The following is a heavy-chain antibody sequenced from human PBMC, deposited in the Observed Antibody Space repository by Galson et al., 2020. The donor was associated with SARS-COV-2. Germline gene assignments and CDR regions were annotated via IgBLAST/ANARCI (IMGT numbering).Heavy chain of an antibody. Sequence: GGSLSLSCAVSGFTFSNYEMSWVRQAPGKGLEWISYISSSGSAIFYADSVKGRFTRSRDINKKSLFLQMNSLGAEDTAVYYCARKSIVLMVYTPVFESWAQGTLVTVSS. CDR3: ARKSIVLMVYTPVFES. CDR1: GFTFSNYE. D-gene: IGHD2-8*01. J-gene: IGHJ4*02. CDR2: ISSSGSAI. V-gene: IGHV3-48*03.